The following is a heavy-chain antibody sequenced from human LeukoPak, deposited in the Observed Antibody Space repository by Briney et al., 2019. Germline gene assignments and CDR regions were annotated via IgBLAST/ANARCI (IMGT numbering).Heavy chain of an antibody. V-gene: IGHV1-46*01. Sequence: ASVKVSCKASGYTFTSYGISWVRQAPGQGLEWMGIINPSGGSTSYAQKFQGRVTMTRDTSTSTVYMELSSLRSEDTAVYYCARASHAERSWWLFPWDYFDYWGQGTLVTVSS. CDR3: ARASHAERSWWLFPWDYFDY. J-gene: IGHJ4*02. CDR2: INPSGGST. D-gene: IGHD3-22*01. CDR1: GYTFTSYG.